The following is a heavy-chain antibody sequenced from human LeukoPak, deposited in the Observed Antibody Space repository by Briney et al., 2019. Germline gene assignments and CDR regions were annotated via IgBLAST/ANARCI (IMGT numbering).Heavy chain of an antibody. CDR2: IYHSGST. Sequence: SETLSLTCTVSGGSISSYYWSWIRQPPGKGLEWIGEIYHSGSTNYNPSLKSRVTISVDKSKNQFSLKLSSVTAADTAVYYCAREIPIAAADSPAFDIWGQGTMVTVSS. D-gene: IGHD6-13*01. CDR3: AREIPIAAADSPAFDI. CDR1: GGSISSYY. J-gene: IGHJ3*02. V-gene: IGHV4-59*12.